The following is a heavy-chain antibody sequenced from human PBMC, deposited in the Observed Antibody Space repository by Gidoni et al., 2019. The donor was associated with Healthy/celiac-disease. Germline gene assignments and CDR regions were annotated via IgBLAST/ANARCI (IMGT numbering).Heavy chain of an antibody. CDR1: GFTVSSNY. J-gene: IGHJ6*02. V-gene: IGHV3-53*01. CDR2: IYSGGST. CDR3: ARVGGGCSSTSCYYYYYYGMDV. D-gene: IGHD2-2*01. Sequence: EVQLVESGGGLIQPGGSLRLSCAASGFTVSSNYMSWVRQAPGKGLEWVSVIYSGGSTYYADSVKGRFTISRDNSKNTLYLQMNSLRAEDTAVYYCARVGGGCSSTSCYYYYYYGMDVWGQGTTVTVSS.